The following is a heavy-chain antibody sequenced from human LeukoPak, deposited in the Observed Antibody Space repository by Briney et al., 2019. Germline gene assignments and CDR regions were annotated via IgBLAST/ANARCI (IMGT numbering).Heavy chain of an antibody. CDR2: ISYDGSNK. V-gene: IGHV3-30-3*01. Sequence: SGGSLRFSCAASGFTFSSYAMHWVRQAPGKGLEWVAVISYDGSNKYYADSVKGRFTISRDNSKNTLYLQMNSLRAEDAAVYYCARGGGRGYYDSSGYGLHWGQGTLVTVSS. J-gene: IGHJ4*02. CDR3: ARGGGRGYYDSSGYGLH. D-gene: IGHD3-22*01. CDR1: GFTFSSYA.